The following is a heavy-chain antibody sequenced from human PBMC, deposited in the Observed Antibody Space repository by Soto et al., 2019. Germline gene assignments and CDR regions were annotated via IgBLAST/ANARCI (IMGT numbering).Heavy chain of an antibody. J-gene: IGHJ3*02. V-gene: IGHV6-1*01. CDR1: GDSVSSNSAA. Sequence: SQTLPLTCAISGDSVSSNSAAWNWIRQSPSRGLEWLGRTYYRSKWYDDYAVSVKSRITINPDTSKNQFSLQLNSVTPEDTAVYYCARDRVGVVVVAATLNAFDIWGQGTMVTVSS. CDR2: TYYRSKWYD. D-gene: IGHD2-15*01. CDR3: ARDRVGVVVVAATLNAFDI.